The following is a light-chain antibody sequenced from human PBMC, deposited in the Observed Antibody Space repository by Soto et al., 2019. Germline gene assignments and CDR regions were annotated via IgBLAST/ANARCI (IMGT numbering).Light chain of an antibody. J-gene: IGKJ3*01. Sequence: DIPMTQSPSTLSASVGDRVTITCRASQSISSWLAWYQQKPGKAPKLLIYQASTLESGVPSRFSGSESGTEFTLTISNLQPDDFATYYCQQHLTFPFTFGPGTKVEI. V-gene: IGKV1-5*03. CDR1: QSISSW. CDR3: QQHLTFPFT. CDR2: QAS.